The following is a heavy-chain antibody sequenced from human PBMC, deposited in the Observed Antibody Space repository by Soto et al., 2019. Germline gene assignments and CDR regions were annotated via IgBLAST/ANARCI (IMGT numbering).Heavy chain of an antibody. Sequence: ETLSLTCTVSGGSISSYYWSWIRQPPGKGPEWIGYIYYSGSTNYNPSLKSRVTISVDTSKNQFSLKLSSVTAADTAVYYCARGGMVSGAAGDYYYGMDVWGQGTTVTVSS. V-gene: IGHV4-59*01. CDR1: GGSISSYY. J-gene: IGHJ6*02. CDR2: IYYSGST. D-gene: IGHD6-13*01. CDR3: ARGGMVSGAAGDYYYGMDV.